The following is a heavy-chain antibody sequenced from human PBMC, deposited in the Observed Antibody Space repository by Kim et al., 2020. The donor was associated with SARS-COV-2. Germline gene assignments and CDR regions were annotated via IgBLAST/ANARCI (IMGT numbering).Heavy chain of an antibody. V-gene: IGHV1-3*01. Sequence: ASVKVSCKASGYTFTSYAMHWVRQAPGQRLEWMGWINAGNGNTKYSQKFQGRVTITRDTSASTAYMELSSLRSEDTAVYYCARDFSSWPPNWFDPWGQGTLVTVSS. CDR3: ARDFSSWPPNWFDP. D-gene: IGHD6-13*01. CDR1: GYTFTSYA. CDR2: INAGNGNT. J-gene: IGHJ5*02.